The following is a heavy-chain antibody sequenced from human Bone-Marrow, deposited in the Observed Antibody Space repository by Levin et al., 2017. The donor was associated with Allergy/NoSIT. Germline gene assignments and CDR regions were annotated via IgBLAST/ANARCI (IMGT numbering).Heavy chain of an antibody. V-gene: IGHV1-2*02. CDR3: AALLHGTFDY. J-gene: IGHJ4*02. CDR2: VNPNSGDT. CDR1: GATVTAYY. D-gene: IGHD1-1*01. Sequence: RASVKVSCKASGATVTAYYIHWVRQAPGQGLEWMGWVNPNSGDTNYAQKFQGRVTMTRDTSISTVYMELSRLRSDDTAVYYCAALLHGTFDYWGQGTLVTVSS.